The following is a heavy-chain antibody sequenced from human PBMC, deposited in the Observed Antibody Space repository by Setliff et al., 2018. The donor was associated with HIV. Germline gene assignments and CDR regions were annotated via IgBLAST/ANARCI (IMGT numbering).Heavy chain of an antibody. D-gene: IGHD3-10*01. CDR2: IYYNGNA. CDR1: GGSMRSSGYS. Sequence: KPSETLSLTCAVSGGSMRSSGYSWTWILQAPGKGLEWVGYIYYNGNAYYNPSLKSRVTISVDRSKNQFSLKLSSVTAADTAVYYCARRGDFFYYSMDVWGQGTTVTVS. J-gene: IGHJ6*02. CDR3: ARRGDFFYYSMDV. V-gene: IGHV4-30-2*01.